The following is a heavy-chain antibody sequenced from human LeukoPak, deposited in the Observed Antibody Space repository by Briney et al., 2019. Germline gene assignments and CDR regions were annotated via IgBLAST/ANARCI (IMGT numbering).Heavy chain of an antibody. V-gene: IGHV5-51*01. CDR3: ARYYYDSSGYYYPYYMDV. D-gene: IGHD3-22*01. Sequence: KVSCKASGYTFTSYGISWVRQMPGKGLEWMGIIYPGDSDTRYSPSFQGQVTISADKSISTAYLQWSSLKASDTAMYYCARYYYDSSGYYYPYYMDVWGKGTTVTISS. CDR2: IYPGDSDT. CDR1: GYTFTSYG. J-gene: IGHJ6*03.